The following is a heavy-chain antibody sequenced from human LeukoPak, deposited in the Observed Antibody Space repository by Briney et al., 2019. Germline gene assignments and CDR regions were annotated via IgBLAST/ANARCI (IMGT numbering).Heavy chain of an antibody. V-gene: IGHV3-33*01. D-gene: IGHD4-23*01. J-gene: IGHJ4*02. CDR2: IWFDGSNK. CDR1: GFTFSSYG. Sequence: GGSLRLSCAASGFTFSSYGMHWVRQVPGKGLEWVALIWFDGSNKYYADSVKGRFTISRDNSNNTLYLQMNSLRVEDTAVYYCARQTTVATDCWGQGTLVTVSS. CDR3: ARQTTVATDC.